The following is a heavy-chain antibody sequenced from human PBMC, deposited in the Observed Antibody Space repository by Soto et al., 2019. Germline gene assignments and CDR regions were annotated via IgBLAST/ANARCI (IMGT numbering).Heavy chain of an antibody. V-gene: IGHV3-23*01. CDR2: ISGSGGST. CDR1: GFTFSSYA. CDR3: AKARDYYDSSGGPFDY. J-gene: IGHJ4*02. Sequence: EVHLLESGGGLVQPGGSLRLSCAASGFTFSSYAMSWVRQAPGKGLEWVSAISGSGGSTYYADSVKGQFTISRDNSKNTLYLQMNSLRSEDTAVYYCAKARDYYDSSGGPFDYWGQGTLVTVSS. D-gene: IGHD3-22*01.